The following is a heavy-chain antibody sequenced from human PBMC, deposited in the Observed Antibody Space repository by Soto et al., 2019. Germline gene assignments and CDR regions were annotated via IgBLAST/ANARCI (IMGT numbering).Heavy chain of an antibody. CDR1: GGSISSYY. J-gene: IGHJ5*02. Sequence: SETLSLTCTVSGGSISSYYWSWIRQPPGKGLEWIGYIYYSGSTNYNPSLKSRVTISVDTSKNQFSLKLSSVTAADTAVYYCARGWRGNWFDPWGQGTLVTVSS. V-gene: IGHV4-59*01. CDR3: ARGWRGNWFDP. D-gene: IGHD2-15*01. CDR2: IYYSGST.